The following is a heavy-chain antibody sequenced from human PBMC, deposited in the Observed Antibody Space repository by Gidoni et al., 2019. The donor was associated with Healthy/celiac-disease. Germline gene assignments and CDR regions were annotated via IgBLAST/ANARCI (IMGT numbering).Heavy chain of an antibody. CDR1: GGSFGGSS. CDR2: INNSGST. Sequence: QVQLQQWGAGLLKPSETLSLTCAVDGGSFGGSSWSWIRQPPGKGLEWIGEINNSGSTNYNPSLKSRVTISVDTSKNQFSLKLSFVTAADTAVYYCARGTRAVTSIAAAGRSFDFWGQGTLVTVSS. J-gene: IGHJ4*02. D-gene: IGHD6-13*01. V-gene: IGHV4-34*01. CDR3: ARGTRAVTSIAAAGRSFDF.